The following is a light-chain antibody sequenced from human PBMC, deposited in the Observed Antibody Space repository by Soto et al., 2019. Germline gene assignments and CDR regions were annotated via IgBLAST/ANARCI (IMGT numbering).Light chain of an antibody. Sequence: DIQMTQSPSTLSAYVGDRVTITYRASQSMNDWLAWYQQKPGKAPKVLIYDASSLQSGVPSRFSGSGSGTEFTLTIDSLQPDDVATYYCLRYNAFSQTFGQGTKVDIK. CDR1: QSMNDW. V-gene: IGKV1-5*01. CDR2: DAS. J-gene: IGKJ1*01. CDR3: LRYNAFSQT.